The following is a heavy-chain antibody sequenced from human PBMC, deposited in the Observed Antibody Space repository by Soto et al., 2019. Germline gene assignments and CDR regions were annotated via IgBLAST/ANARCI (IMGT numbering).Heavy chain of an antibody. Sequence: QVQLVQSGAEVKKPGSSVKVSCKASGGTFSSYTISWVRQAPGQGLEWMGRIIPILGIANYAQKFQGRVTITADKSTSTAYMELSSLRSEDTAVYYCAREDYDILTDQLRYYFDYWGQGTLVTVSS. V-gene: IGHV1-69*08. CDR3: AREDYDILTDQLRYYFDY. J-gene: IGHJ4*02. D-gene: IGHD3-9*01. CDR2: IIPILGIA. CDR1: GGTFSSYT.